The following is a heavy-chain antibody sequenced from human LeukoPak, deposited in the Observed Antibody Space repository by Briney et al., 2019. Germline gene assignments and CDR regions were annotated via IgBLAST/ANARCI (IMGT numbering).Heavy chain of an antibody. V-gene: IGHV3-23*01. Sequence: GGSLRLSCEASGFTFSPYAMTWVRQAPGKGLEWVSSLSGSGVSAYYADSVKGRFTISRDSSKNTLYQQMNSLRAEDTAVYYCAKVPDSGNYHFDYWGQGTLVTVSS. J-gene: IGHJ4*02. CDR3: AKVPDSGNYHFDY. CDR1: GFTFSPYA. CDR2: LSGSGVSA. D-gene: IGHD1-26*01.